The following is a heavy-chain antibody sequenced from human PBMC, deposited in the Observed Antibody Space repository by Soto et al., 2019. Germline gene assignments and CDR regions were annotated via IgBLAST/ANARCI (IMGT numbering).Heavy chain of an antibody. CDR3: ARGPLGDY. D-gene: IGHD7-27*01. J-gene: IGHJ4*02. CDR1: GGSFSGYY. CDR2: INHSGST. Sequence: QVQLQQWGAGLLKPSETLSLTCAVYGGSFSGYYWSWIRQPPVKGLEWIGEINHSGSTNYNPSLKSRVTISVDTSKNQFSLKLSSVTAADTAVYYCARGPLGDYWGQGTLVTVSS. V-gene: IGHV4-34*01.